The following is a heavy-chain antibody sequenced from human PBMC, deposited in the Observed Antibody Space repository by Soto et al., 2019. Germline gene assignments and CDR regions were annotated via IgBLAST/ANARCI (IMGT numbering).Heavy chain of an antibody. J-gene: IGHJ4*02. D-gene: IGHD3-3*01. CDR1: GYNFAGYW. Sequence: GESLKISRKGSGYNFAGYWIAWVRQMPGKGLELMGIIYPSDSDTRYRPSFQGQVTISADKSISSAYLQWSSLRASDTAMYYCARGGVSTRTFDYWGQGTQVTVSS. CDR3: ARGGVSTRTFDY. CDR2: IYPSDSDT. V-gene: IGHV5-51*01.